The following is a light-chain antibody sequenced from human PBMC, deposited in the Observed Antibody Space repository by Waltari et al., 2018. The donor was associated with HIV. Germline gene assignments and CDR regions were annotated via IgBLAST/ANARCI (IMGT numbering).Light chain of an antibody. CDR2: DDV. J-gene: IGLJ2*01. V-gene: IGLV3-21*02. CDR1: NLGAKS. CDR3: QVCDSTTYPVV. Sequence: SYVLTQPPSVSLAPGQTARITCGGMNLGAKSVHWYQQKPGQAPVLVFYDDVDRPSGIPARFSGCTSGNMATLTITRVEAGDEADYYCQVCDSTTYPVVFGGGTKLTVL.